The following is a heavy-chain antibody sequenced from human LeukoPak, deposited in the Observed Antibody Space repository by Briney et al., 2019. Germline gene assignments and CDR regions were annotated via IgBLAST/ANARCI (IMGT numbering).Heavy chain of an antibody. V-gene: IGHV1-24*01. CDR3: AKYNWNSHDAFDI. D-gene: IGHD1-1*01. Sequence: ASVKVSCKVSGYTLTELSMHWVRQDPGKGLEWMGGFDPEDGETIYAQKFQGRVTMTEDTSTDTAYMELSSLRSEDTAVYYCAKYNWNSHDAFDIWGQGTMVTVSP. J-gene: IGHJ3*02. CDR2: FDPEDGET. CDR1: GYTLTELS.